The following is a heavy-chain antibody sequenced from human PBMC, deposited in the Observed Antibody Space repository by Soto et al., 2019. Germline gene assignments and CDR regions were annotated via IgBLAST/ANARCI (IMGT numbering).Heavy chain of an antibody. J-gene: IGHJ6*02. V-gene: IGHV1-18*01. D-gene: IGHD3-22*01. CDR1: GYTFTNSG. Sequence: ASVKVSCNASGYTFTNSGISWVRQAPGQGLEWMGWIGAYNGHTKYAQKLQGRVTMTTDTSTSTAYMELRSLKSDDTAVYYCAREDYYDSSGYLPVRYYYGMDVWGQGTTVTVS. CDR2: IGAYNGHT. CDR3: AREDYYDSSGYLPVRYYYGMDV.